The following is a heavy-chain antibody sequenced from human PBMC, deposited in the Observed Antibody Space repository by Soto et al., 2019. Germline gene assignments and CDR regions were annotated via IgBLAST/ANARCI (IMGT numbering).Heavy chain of an antibody. CDR2: IIPMFGIG. J-gene: IGHJ6*02. Sequence: QVQLAQSGAEVKMPGSSVRVSCKASGGSFSNYAISWVRQAPGQGLEWMGGIIPMFGIGNYAEKFLGRVTITADESTSTSHMELSSLRSEDTAVYFCARAYRENYFYAMDVWGQGTTVTVSS. CDR1: GGSFSNYA. D-gene: IGHD1-26*01. V-gene: IGHV1-69*01. CDR3: ARAYRENYFYAMDV.